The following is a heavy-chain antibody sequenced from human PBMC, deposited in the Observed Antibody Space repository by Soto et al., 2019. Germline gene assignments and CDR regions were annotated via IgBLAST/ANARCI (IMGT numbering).Heavy chain of an antibody. J-gene: IGHJ5*02. Sequence: SEALSLTCSVSVSSMSSYYWTWIRQPAGKGLEWIGRVYSSGGTHYNSSLKSRVTISLDTSKNQFSLRLISVTAADTAVYYCARGQRFSDWFDPWGQGTLVTVSS. CDR3: ARGQRFSDWFDP. CDR2: VYSSGGT. CDR1: VSSMSSYY. V-gene: IGHV4-4*07. D-gene: IGHD3-3*01.